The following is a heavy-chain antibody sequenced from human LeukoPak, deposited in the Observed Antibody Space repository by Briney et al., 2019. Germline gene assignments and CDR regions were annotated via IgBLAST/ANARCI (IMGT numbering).Heavy chain of an antibody. V-gene: IGHV1-2*02. CDR1: GYTFTDYY. D-gene: IGHD2-2*01. CDR3: ARANSLYCSSSTCLFDY. Sequence: ASVKVSCKASGYTFTDYYMHWVRQAPGQGFEWMGWINPNDGDTNYAQKFQGRVTMTRDTSISTAHMEVSTLRSDDTAVYYCARANSLYCSSSTCLFDYWGQGTLVTVSS. J-gene: IGHJ4*02. CDR2: INPNDGDT.